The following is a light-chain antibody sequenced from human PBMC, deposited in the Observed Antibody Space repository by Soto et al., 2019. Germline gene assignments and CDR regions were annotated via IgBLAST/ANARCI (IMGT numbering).Light chain of an antibody. V-gene: IGKV1-27*01. CDR3: QQYYSYPLT. CDR2: GAT. CDR1: QGIANY. J-gene: IGKJ1*01. Sequence: DILMTQSPSSLSASVGDRVTITCRASQGIANYLAWYQQKPGKPPKLLIYGATTLQSGVPSRFSGSGSATEFTLSIVSLQPDDVATYYCQQYYSYPLTFGQGTKVEIK.